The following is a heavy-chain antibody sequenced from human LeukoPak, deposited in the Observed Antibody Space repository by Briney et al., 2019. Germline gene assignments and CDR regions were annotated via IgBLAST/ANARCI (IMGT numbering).Heavy chain of an antibody. J-gene: IGHJ4*02. CDR1: GGSISSYY. V-gene: IGHV4-4*07. CDR2: INTSGST. Sequence: SETLSLTCTVSGGSISSYYWSWIRQPAGKVLEWIGRINTSGSTNYNPALKSRATMSVDTSKNQFSLKLSSVTAADTAVYYCARGLYYYDSTDYFDYWGQGTLVTVSS. D-gene: IGHD3-22*01. CDR3: ARGLYYYDSTDYFDY.